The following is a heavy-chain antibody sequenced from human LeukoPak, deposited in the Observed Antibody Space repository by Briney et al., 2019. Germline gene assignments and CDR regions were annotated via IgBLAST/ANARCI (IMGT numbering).Heavy chain of an antibody. CDR1: GGTFSSYA. D-gene: IGHD5-24*01. J-gene: IGHJ3*02. CDR3: ARATGVFDI. CDR2: IIPIFGIA. Sequence: GASVKVSCKASGGTFSSYAISWVRQAPGQGLEWMGRIIPIFGIANYAQKFQGRVTITADKSTSTAYVELSSLRSEDTAVYYCARATGVFDIWGQGTMVTVSS. V-gene: IGHV1-69*04.